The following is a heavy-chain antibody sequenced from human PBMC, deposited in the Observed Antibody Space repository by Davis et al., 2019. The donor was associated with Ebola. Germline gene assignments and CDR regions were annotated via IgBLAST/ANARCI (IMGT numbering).Heavy chain of an antibody. Sequence: PSETLSLTCAVSGGSISSSNWWSWVRQPPGKGLEWIGEIYHSGSTNYNPSLKSRVTISVDKSKNQFSLKLSSVTAADTAVYYCARIGLVRHQDYFDYWGQGTLVTVSS. D-gene: IGHD6-19*01. J-gene: IGHJ4*02. CDR1: GGSISSSNW. CDR2: IYHSGST. CDR3: ARIGLVRHQDYFDY. V-gene: IGHV4-4*02.